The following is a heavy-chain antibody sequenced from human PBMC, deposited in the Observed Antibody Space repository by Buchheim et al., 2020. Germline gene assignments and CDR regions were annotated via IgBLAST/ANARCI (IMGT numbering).Heavy chain of an antibody. D-gene: IGHD3-22*01. CDR1: GGSFSGYF. CDR3: ARGPPLMYYEGSGYYYFDS. V-gene: IGHV4-34*01. J-gene: IGHJ4*02. Sequence: QVQLQQWGAGLWKPSETLSLTCAVYGGSFSGYFWIGEINHSGSTNYNPSLKSRVTISVDTSRNQFSLKLSSGTAADTAVYFCARGPPLMYYEGSGYYYFDSWGQGTL. CDR2: INHSGST.